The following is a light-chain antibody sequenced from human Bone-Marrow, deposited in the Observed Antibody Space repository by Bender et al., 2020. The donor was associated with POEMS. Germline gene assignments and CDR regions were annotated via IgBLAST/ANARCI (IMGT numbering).Light chain of an antibody. CDR2: INN. V-gene: IGLV1-44*01. Sequence: QSVLTQPPSASGTPGQRVTISCSGSSSNIGTNPVNWYQQLPGTAPKLLIYINNQRPSGVPDRFSGSKSGTSASLAFSGLQSEAEAAYYCAAWEDSLNGWVFGGGTKLTVL. CDR1: SSNIGTNP. J-gene: IGLJ3*02. CDR3: AAWEDSLNGWV.